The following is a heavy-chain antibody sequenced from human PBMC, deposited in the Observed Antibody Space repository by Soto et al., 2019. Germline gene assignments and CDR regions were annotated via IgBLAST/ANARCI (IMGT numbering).Heavy chain of an antibody. CDR1: GGSISSSSYY. V-gene: IGHV4-39*01. CDR2: IYYSGST. J-gene: IGHJ6*02. D-gene: IGHD3-16*01. Sequence: SETLSLTCTVSGGSISSSSYYWGWIRQPPGKGLEWIGSIYYSGSTYYNPSLKSRVTISVDTSKNQFSLKLSSVTAADTAVYYCARHSFTGGLGYYYYGMDVWGQGTTVTVSS. CDR3: ARHSFTGGLGYYYYGMDV.